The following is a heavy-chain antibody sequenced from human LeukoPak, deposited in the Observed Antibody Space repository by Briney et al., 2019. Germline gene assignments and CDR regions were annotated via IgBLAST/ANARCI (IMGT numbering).Heavy chain of an antibody. CDR1: GFTVSSNY. V-gene: IGHV3-53*01. CDR2: IYSGGST. CDR3: ASYITIFGVVRFAFDI. D-gene: IGHD3-3*01. Sequence: GGSLRLSCAASGFTVSSNYMSWVRQAPGKGLEWVAVIYSGGSTYYADSVKGRFTISRDNSKNTLYLQMNSLRAEDTAVYYCASYITIFGVVRFAFDIWGQGTMVTVSS. J-gene: IGHJ3*02.